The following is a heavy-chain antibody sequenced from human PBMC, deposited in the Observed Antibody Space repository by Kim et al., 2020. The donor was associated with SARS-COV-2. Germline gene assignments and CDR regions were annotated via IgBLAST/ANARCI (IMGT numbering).Heavy chain of an antibody. D-gene: IGHD1-1*01. CDR2: LDWNGDK. CDR3: SRKDRGTCFDY. CDR1: GFSLNTRGMC. J-gene: IGHJ4*02. Sequence: SGPTLVNPTQTLTLTCTFSGFSLNTRGMCVSWIRQPPGKALEWLARLDWNGDKYYSTSLKTRLTISKDTSKNQVVLTMTNMDPLDTATYVCSRKDRGTCFDYWGQGALVTVSS. V-gene: IGHV2-70*11.